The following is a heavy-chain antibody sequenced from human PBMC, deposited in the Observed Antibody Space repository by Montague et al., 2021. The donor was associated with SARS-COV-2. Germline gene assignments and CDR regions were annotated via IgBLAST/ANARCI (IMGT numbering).Heavy chain of an antibody. Sequence: SLRLSCAASGFTFRSHWMHWVRQVPEKGLVWVSRIDNDGSSTNYVDSVKGRFSISRDNAKNTLDLQMHSLRVEDTAVYFCARGVGITTFGDLSLEGDYYYSMDVGGQGTAVTVSS. J-gene: IGHJ6*02. CDR2: IDNDGSST. V-gene: IGHV3-74*01. CDR3: ARGVGITTFGDLSLEGDYYYSMDV. CDR1: GFTFRSHW. D-gene: IGHD3-3*01.